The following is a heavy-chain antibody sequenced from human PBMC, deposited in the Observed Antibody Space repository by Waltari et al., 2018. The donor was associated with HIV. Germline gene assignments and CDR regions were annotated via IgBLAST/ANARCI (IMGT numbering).Heavy chain of an antibody. D-gene: IGHD5-12*01. CDR1: GFTFSNAW. V-gene: IGHV3-15*01. CDR3: TTDLIRMATLGS. CDR2: IKSKTEGGTT. J-gene: IGHJ4*02. Sequence: EVQLVESGGGLVQPGGSLRLSCAASGFTFSNAWMSWVRQAPGKGLEWVGRIKSKTEGGTTDYAAPVKGRFTISRDDSKNTLYLQMNSLKTEDTAVYYCTTDLIRMATLGSWGQGTLVTVSS.